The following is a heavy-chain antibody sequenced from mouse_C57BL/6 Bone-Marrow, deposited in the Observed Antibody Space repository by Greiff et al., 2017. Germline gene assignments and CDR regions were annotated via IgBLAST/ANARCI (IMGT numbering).Heavy chain of an antibody. D-gene: IGHD2-4*01. CDR1: GYTFTDYY. CDR3: ARTPLEGLRRYYFDY. J-gene: IGHJ2*01. Sequence: QVQLQQSGAELVRPGASVKLSCKASGYTFTDYYITWVKQRPGQGLEWIARIYPGSGNTYYNEKFKGKATLTAEKSSSTAYMQLSSLPSEDSAVYFCARTPLEGLRRYYFDYWGQGTTLTVSS. CDR2: IYPGSGNT. V-gene: IGHV1-76*01.